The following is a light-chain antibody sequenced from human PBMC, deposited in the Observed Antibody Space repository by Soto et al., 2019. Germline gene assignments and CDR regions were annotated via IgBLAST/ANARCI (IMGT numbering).Light chain of an antibody. CDR1: QGISSY. Sequence: DIQLTQSPSFLSASVGDRVAITCRASQGISSYLAWYQQKPGKAPKLLIYAASTLQSGVPSRFSGSGSGTEFTLTISSLQPEDFATYSCQQLNSYPSLTFGQGTKLEIK. J-gene: IGKJ2*01. V-gene: IGKV1-9*01. CDR3: QQLNSYPSLT. CDR2: AAS.